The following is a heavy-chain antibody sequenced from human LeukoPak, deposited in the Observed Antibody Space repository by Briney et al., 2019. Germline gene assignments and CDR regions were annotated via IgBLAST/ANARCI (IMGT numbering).Heavy chain of an antibody. J-gene: IGHJ4*02. D-gene: IGHD5-18*01. V-gene: IGHV1-18*01. CDR1: GYTFTSYG. Sequence: ASVKVSCKASGYTFTSYGISWVRQAPEPGLEWMGWISAYNGNTNYAQKLQGRVTMTTDTSTSTAYMELRSLRSDDTAVYYCARAGLIQLWAWGNFDYWGQGTLVTVSS. CDR3: ARAGLIQLWAWGNFDY. CDR2: ISAYNGNT.